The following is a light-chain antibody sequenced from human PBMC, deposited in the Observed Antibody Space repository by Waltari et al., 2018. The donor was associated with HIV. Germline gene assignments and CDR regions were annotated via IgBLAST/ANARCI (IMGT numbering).Light chain of an antibody. Sequence: SSELTQDPAVSVALGKPVRITCQGASLRSNYASWYQQKPGQAPVLVIYGKTNRPSGIPDRFSGSSSGNTASLTITGAQAEDEADYYCNARDSSSNHVVFGGGTKLTVL. CDR3: NARDSSSNHVV. CDR2: GKT. J-gene: IGLJ2*01. CDR1: SLRSNY. V-gene: IGLV3-19*01.